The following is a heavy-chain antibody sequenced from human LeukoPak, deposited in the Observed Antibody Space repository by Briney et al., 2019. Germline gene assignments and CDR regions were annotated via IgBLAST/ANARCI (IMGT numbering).Heavy chain of an antibody. Sequence: SETLPLTCTVSGGSISSYYWSWIRQPAGKGLEWIGRIYSSGNTNYNSSLKSRVTMSIDTSKNQFSLKLTSVTAADTAVYYCARERRELQGDAFDIWGQGTMVTVSS. J-gene: IGHJ3*02. V-gene: IGHV4-4*07. CDR1: GGSISSYY. CDR2: IYSSGNT. CDR3: ARERRELQGDAFDI. D-gene: IGHD1-7*01.